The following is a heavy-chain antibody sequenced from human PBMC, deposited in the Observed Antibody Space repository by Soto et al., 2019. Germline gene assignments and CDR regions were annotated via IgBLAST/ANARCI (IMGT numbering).Heavy chain of an antibody. CDR3: VRGRIPIDY. J-gene: IGHJ4*02. CDR2: TSPYNGHT. Sequence: QVPLVQSGAEVKKPGALVKVSCKASGYTFTNFGLTWVRQAPGQGLEWMGWTSPYNGHTNYSQKFQARVTMTTDTSTSTAYMELRSLRSHDTAVCFCVRGRIPIDYWGPGTLCTVS. V-gene: IGHV1-18*01. D-gene: IGHD2-15*01. CDR1: GYTFTNFG.